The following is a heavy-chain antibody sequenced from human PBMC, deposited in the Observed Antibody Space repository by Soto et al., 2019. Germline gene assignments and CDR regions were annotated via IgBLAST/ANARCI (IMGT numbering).Heavy chain of an antibody. Sequence: PSATMSPRRSAAGDSVSRLDWVWIRPPTGKGLEWVGSISYSGSTFYNPSLKSRVTISMDTSKNQLSLRLTSVTAADTAVYYCARALPATVTSLDAVDSWGQGTMVTVSS. V-gene: IGHV4-59*02. CDR1: GDSVSRLD. CDR2: ISYSGST. J-gene: IGHJ3*02. CDR3: ARALPATVTSLDAVDS. D-gene: IGHD4-17*01.